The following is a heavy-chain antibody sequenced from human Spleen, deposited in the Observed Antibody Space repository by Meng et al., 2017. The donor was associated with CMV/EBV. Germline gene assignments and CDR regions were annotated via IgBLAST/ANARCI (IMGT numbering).Heavy chain of an antibody. V-gene: IGHV3-30*04. J-gene: IGHJ4*02. CDR1: GFHFSSYA. Sequence: ASGFHFSSYAMHWVRQAPGKGLEWVAVISYDGSNKYYADSVKGRFTISRDNSKNTLYLQMNSLRAEDTAVYYCARDNLDWGYFDYWGQGTLVTVSS. CDR3: ARDNLDWGYFDY. CDR2: ISYDGSNK. D-gene: IGHD3-16*01.